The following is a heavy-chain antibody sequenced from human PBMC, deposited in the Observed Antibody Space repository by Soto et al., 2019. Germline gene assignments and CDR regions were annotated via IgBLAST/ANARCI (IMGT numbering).Heavy chain of an antibody. J-gene: IGHJ4*02. CDR1: GFTFSSYS. Sequence: SGGSLRLSCAASGFTFSSYSMNWVRQAPGKGLEWVSYISSSSSTIYYADSVKGRFTISRDNAKNSLYLQMNSLRAEDTAVYYCARDGYDSSGYYSDFDYWGQGTLVTISS. CDR3: ARDGYDSSGYYSDFDY. CDR2: ISSSSSTI. D-gene: IGHD3-22*01. V-gene: IGHV3-48*01.